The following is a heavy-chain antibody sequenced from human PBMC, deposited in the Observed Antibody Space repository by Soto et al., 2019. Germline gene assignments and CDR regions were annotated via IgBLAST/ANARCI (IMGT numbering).Heavy chain of an antibody. D-gene: IGHD2-21*02. Sequence: QVQLVESGGGVVQPGRSLRLSCAASGFTFSSYAMHWVRQAPGKGLEWVAVISYDGSNKYYADSVKGRFTISRDNSKNTLYLQMNSLRAEDTAVYYCARDRTARYYYYGMDVWGQVTTVTVSS. CDR3: ARDRTARYYYYGMDV. V-gene: IGHV3-30-3*01. J-gene: IGHJ6*02. CDR2: ISYDGSNK. CDR1: GFTFSSYA.